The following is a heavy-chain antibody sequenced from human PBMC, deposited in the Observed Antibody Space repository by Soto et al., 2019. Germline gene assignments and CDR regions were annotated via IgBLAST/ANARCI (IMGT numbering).Heavy chain of an antibody. Sequence: SVKVSCKASGGTFSSYASSWVRQAPGQGLEWMGGIIPIFGTANYAQKFQGRVTITADESTSTAYMELSSLRSEDTAVYYCARVGYKLGRDACYFDYWGQGTLVTVSS. CDR1: GGTFSSYA. CDR2: IIPIFGTA. D-gene: IGHD1-20*01. V-gene: IGHV1-69*13. J-gene: IGHJ4*02. CDR3: ARVGYKLGRDACYFDY.